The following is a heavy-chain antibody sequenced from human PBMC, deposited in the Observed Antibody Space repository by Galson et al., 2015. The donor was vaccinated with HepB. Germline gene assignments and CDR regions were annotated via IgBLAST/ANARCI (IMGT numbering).Heavy chain of an antibody. J-gene: IGHJ5*01. CDR3: AIWASGMCDS. V-gene: IGHV3-72*01. CDR2: TRNKGQNYIT. CDR1: GFTFSDHY. Sequence: SLRLSCAVSGFTFSDHYMDWVRQAPGEGLEWVGRTRNKGQNYITEYAASVRGRFTISRDDSNNLMYLQMNSLKTEDTAVYYCAIWASGMCDSWGQGTLVTVSS. D-gene: IGHD6-13*01.